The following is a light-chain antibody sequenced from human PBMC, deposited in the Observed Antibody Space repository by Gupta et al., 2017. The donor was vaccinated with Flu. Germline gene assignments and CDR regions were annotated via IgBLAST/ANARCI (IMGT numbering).Light chain of an antibody. CDR3: SSYTSSSTSV. CDR1: SSDVGGYNY. J-gene: IGLJ2*01. V-gene: IGLV2-14*01. CDR2: EVS. Sequence: QSALTQPAPVSGSPGQSITISCTGTSSDVGGYNYVSWYQQHPGEAPKLMIYEVSSRPSGVSNRFSGSKSGNTASLTISGLQAEDEADYYCSSYTSSSTSVFGGGTKLTVL.